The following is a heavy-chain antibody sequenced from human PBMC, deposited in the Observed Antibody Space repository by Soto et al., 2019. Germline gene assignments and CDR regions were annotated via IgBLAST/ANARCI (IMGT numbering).Heavy chain of an antibody. D-gene: IGHD2-2*01. CDR1: GGSISSYY. V-gene: IGHV4-59*08. CDR2: IYYSGST. J-gene: IGHJ5*02. Sequence: SETLSLTCTVSGGSISSYYWSWIRQPPGKGLEWIGYIYYSGSTNYNPSLKSRVTISVDTSKNQFSLKLSSVTAADTAVYYCARHVVPAAMVWFDPWGQGTLVTVS. CDR3: ARHVVPAAMVWFDP.